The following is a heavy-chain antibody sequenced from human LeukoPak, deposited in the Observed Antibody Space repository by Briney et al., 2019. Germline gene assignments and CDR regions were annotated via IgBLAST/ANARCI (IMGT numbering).Heavy chain of an antibody. Sequence: GGSLRLSCAASGFTFSSYWMHWVRQAPGKGLAWVSRLNSDGSSTSYADSVKGRFTISRDNAKNTLYLQMNSLRAEDTAVYYCARGVDGESSWFDPWGQGTLVTVSS. D-gene: IGHD7-27*01. CDR1: GFTFSSYW. J-gene: IGHJ5*02. V-gene: IGHV3-74*01. CDR2: LNSDGSST. CDR3: ARGVDGESSWFDP.